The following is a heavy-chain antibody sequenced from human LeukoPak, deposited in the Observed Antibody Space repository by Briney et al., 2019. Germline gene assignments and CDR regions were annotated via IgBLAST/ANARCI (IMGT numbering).Heavy chain of an antibody. D-gene: IGHD3-3*01. J-gene: IGHJ5*02. CDR1: GGSFSGYY. V-gene: IGHV4-34*01. CDR2: INHSGST. Sequence: SETLSLTCAVYGGSFSGYYWSWIRQPPGKGLEWIGEINHSGSTNYNPSLKSRVTISVDTSKNQFSLKLSSVTAADTAVYYCAIITIFKGFDPWGQGTLVTVSS. CDR3: AIITIFKGFDP.